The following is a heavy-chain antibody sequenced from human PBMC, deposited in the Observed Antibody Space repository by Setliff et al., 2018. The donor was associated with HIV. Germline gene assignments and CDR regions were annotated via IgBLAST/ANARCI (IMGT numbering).Heavy chain of an antibody. J-gene: IGHJ4*02. D-gene: IGHD4-17*01. Sequence: ASVKVSCKASGYPFTGYGISWVRQAPGQGLEWMGWISAYNVNTNYAQKLQGRVTMTTDTSTSTAYMELRRLSSDYTAVCYCARGSLTTVVTQRSDYWGQGTLVTVSS. CDR2: ISAYNVNT. V-gene: IGHV1-18*01. CDR3: ARGSLTTVVTQRSDY. CDR1: GYPFTGYG.